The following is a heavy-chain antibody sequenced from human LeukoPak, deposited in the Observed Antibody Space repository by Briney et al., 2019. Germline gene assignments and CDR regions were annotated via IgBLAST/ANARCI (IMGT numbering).Heavy chain of an antibody. V-gene: IGHV1-46*01. CDR3: ATYSSSWYY. D-gene: IGHD6-13*01. CDR2: INPSGGST. CDR1: GYTFTGYY. Sequence: ASVKVSCKTSGYTFTGYYIHWVRQAPGQGLEWMGIINPSGGSTSYAQKFQGRVTMTRDTSTSTVYMELSSLRSEGTAVYYCATYSSSWYYWGQGTLVTVSS. J-gene: IGHJ4*02.